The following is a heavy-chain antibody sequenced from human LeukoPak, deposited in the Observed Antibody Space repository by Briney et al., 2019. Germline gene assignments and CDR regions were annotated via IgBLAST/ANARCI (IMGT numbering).Heavy chain of an antibody. D-gene: IGHD1-26*01. CDR1: GFTFSSYS. J-gene: IGHJ4*02. CDR3: ARGDSGSFTHNFES. CDR2: ISSSSSYI. V-gene: IGHV3-21*01. Sequence: GGSLRLSCAASGFTFSSYSMNWVRQAPGKGLEWVSSISSSSSYIYYADSVKGRFTISRDNAKNSLYLQMNSLRAEDTAVYYSARGDSGSFTHNFESWGQGTLVTVSS.